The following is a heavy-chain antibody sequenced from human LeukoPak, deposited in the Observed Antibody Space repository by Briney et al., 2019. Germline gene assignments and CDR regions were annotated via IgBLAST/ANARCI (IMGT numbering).Heavy chain of an antibody. D-gene: IGHD2-21*02. CDR2: IIPLLGIA. J-gene: IGHJ4*02. CDR1: GGTFSSYA. Sequence: SVKVSCKAFGGTFSSYAISWVRQAPGQRLEWMGRIIPLLGIANYAQKFQGRVTITADKSTSTAYMELSSLRSEDTAVYYCARDHGNCGGDCYSDYWGQGTLVTVSS. CDR3: ARDHGNCGGDCYSDY. V-gene: IGHV1-69*04.